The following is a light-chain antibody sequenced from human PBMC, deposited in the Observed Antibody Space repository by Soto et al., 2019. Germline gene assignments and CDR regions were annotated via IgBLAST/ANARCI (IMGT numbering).Light chain of an antibody. Sequence: QSALTQPRSVSGSPGQSVTISCTGTSSDVGGYNYVSWYQQHPGKAPKLMIYDVSKRPSGVPDRFSVSKSGNTASLTISGLQAEDEADYYCCSYAGSPYVVFGGGTKVTVL. V-gene: IGLV2-11*01. CDR1: SSDVGGYNY. CDR2: DVS. J-gene: IGLJ2*01. CDR3: CSYAGSPYVV.